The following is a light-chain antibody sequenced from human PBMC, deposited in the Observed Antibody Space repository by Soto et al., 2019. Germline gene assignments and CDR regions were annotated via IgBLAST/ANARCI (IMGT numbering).Light chain of an antibody. V-gene: IGKV3-15*01. J-gene: IGKJ4*01. Sequence: ERVMTQSPATLSVSPGERATLSCSASQSVGGDLAWYQQKPGQAPRPLIYGASSRAPGIPDRFSGSGSGTEFTLTISSLQSEDSAVYYCQQYENWPQLTFGGGTKV. CDR1: QSVGGD. CDR2: GAS. CDR3: QQYENWPQLT.